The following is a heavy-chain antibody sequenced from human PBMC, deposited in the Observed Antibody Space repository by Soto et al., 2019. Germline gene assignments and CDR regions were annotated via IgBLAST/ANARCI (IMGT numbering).Heavy chain of an antibody. J-gene: IGHJ6*02. CDR3: AKAVGYCSSTSCRDYYFYYCMDV. D-gene: IGHD2-2*01. Sequence: PGGSLRLSCAASGFTFSSYGMHWVRQAPGKGLEWVAVISYDGSNKYYADSVKGRFTISRDNSKNTLYLQMNSLRAEDTAVYYCAKAVGYCSSTSCRDYYFYYCMDVWGQGTTVTVSS. CDR2: ISYDGSNK. CDR1: GFTFSSYG. V-gene: IGHV3-30*18.